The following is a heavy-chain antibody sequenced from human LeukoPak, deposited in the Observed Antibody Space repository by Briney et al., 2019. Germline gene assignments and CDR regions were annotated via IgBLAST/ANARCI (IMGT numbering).Heavy chain of an antibody. CDR1: GFTFSNAW. CDR3: TTDPGYSSGWYVY. Sequence: GGSLRLSCAASGFTFSNAWMSWVRQAPGKGLEWVGRIKSKTDGGTTDYAAPVKGTFTISRDDSKDTLYLQMSSLKTEDTAVYYCTTDPGYSSGWYVYWGQGTLVTVSS. CDR2: IKSKTDGGTT. V-gene: IGHV3-15*01. J-gene: IGHJ4*02. D-gene: IGHD6-19*01.